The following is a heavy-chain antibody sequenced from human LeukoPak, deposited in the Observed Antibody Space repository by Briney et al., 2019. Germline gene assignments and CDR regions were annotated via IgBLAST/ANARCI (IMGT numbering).Heavy chain of an antibody. J-gene: IGHJ4*02. V-gene: IGHV4-39*07. D-gene: IGHD2-8*02. Sequence: SETLSLTCSVSVGSITSSTYYWGWIRQPPGKGLEWIGYIYHSGSTYYNPSLKSRVTMSVDRSKNQFSLKLSSVTAADTAVYYCARDLQSGGYFDYWGQGTLVTVSS. CDR2: IYHSGST. CDR3: ARDLQSGGYFDY. CDR1: VGSITSSTYY.